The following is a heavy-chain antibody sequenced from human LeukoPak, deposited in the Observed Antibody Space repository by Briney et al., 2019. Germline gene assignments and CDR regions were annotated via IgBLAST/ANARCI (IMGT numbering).Heavy chain of an antibody. CDR2: INHSGST. Sequence: SETLSLTCAVYGGSFSGYYWSWIRQPPGKGREWSGEINHSGSTNYNPSLKSRVTISVDTSKNQFSLKLSSVTAADTAVYYCARGRRYCSSTSCGVDYWGQGTLVTVSS. J-gene: IGHJ4*02. V-gene: IGHV4-34*01. D-gene: IGHD2-2*01. CDR3: ARGRRYCSSTSCGVDY. CDR1: GGSFSGYY.